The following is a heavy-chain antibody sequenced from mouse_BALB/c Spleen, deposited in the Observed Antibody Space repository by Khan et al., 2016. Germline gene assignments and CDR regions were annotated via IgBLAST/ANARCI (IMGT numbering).Heavy chain of an antibody. CDR2: ISYSGST. D-gene: IGHD1-2*01. V-gene: IGHV3-2*02. CDR1: GYSITSGYG. Sequence: EVQLQESGPGLVKPSQSLSLTCTVTGYSITSGYGWNWIRQFPGNKLEWMGYISYSGSTNYNPSLKSRISITRDTSKNQFFLQLNSVTTEDTATXYCARTARIKYWGQGTSLTVSS. CDR3: ARTARIKY. J-gene: IGHJ2*02.